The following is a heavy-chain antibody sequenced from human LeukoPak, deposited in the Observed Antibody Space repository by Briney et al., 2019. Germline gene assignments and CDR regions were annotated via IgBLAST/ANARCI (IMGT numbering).Heavy chain of an antibody. D-gene: IGHD3-10*02. CDR1: GYTFTSYG. CDR3: ARSPPLGVRYYYMDV. J-gene: IGHJ6*03. Sequence: ASVKVSCKASGYTFTSYGISWVRQAPGQGLEWMGWISAYNGNTNYAQKLQGRVTMTTDTSTSTAYMELRSLRSDDTAVYYCARSPPLGVRYYYMDVWGKGTTVTVSS. CDR2: ISAYNGNT. V-gene: IGHV1-18*01.